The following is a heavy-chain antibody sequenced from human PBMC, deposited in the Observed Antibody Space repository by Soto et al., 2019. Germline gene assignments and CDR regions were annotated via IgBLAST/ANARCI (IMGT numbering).Heavy chain of an antibody. D-gene: IGHD6-13*01. J-gene: IGHJ6*02. V-gene: IGHV3-7*01. CDR1: GFTFSSYG. Sequence: EVQLVESGGGLVKPGGPLRLSCAASGFTFSSYGMSGVRQAQGKGLEWVGNIKQDGSEKNYVDFVEGGFTISRDNAENSLYLQMNSLRAEDTAVYYCARIASAGRGWDVWGQGTTVVVSS. CDR3: ARIASAGRGWDV. CDR2: IKQDGSEK.